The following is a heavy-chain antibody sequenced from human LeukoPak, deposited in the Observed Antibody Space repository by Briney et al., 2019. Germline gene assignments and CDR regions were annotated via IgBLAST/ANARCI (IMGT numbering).Heavy chain of an antibody. V-gene: IGHV4-59*08. CDR3: ARSRRDGYNLD. CDR1: GGSISSYY. CDR2: IYYSGST. D-gene: IGHD5-24*01. Sequence: SETLSLTCTVSGGSISSYYWSWIRQPPGKGLEWIGYIYYSGSTNYNPSLKSRVTISVDTSKNQFSPKLSSVTAADTAVYYCARSRRDGYNLDWGQGTLVTVSS. J-gene: IGHJ4*02.